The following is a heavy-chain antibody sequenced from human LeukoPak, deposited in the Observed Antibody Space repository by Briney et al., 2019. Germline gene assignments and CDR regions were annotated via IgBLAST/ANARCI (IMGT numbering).Heavy chain of an antibody. CDR3: ARVDTAMISHY. Sequence: SETLSLTCKVSGGSISSSSYYWGWIRQPPGKGLEWIGSIYYSGSTYYNPSLKSRVTISVDTSKNQFSLKLSSVTAADTAVYYCARVDTAMISHYWGQGTLVTVSS. V-gene: IGHV4-39*07. D-gene: IGHD5-18*01. CDR1: GGSISSSSYY. J-gene: IGHJ4*02. CDR2: IYYSGST.